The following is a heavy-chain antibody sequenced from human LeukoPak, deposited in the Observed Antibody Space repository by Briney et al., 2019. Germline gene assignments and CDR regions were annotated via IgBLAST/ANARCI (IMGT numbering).Heavy chain of an antibody. J-gene: IGHJ4*02. D-gene: IGHD5-18*01. CDR2: IHNSEST. V-gene: IGHV4-39*01. CDR1: GGSVSSGSYY. CDR3: ARQVTFGYAYAYYFDY. Sequence: SETLSLTCTVSGGSVSSGSYYWSWIRQPPGKGLEWIGNIHNSESTYYNPSLKSRVTISVDTSKNQFSLKLSSVTAADTAVYYCARQVTFGYAYAYYFDYWGQGSLVTVSS.